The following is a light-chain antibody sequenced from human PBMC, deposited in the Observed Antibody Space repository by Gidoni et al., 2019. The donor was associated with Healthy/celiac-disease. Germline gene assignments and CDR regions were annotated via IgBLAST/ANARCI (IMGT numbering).Light chain of an antibody. CDR3: QQNYSTPGT. V-gene: IGKV1-39*01. CDR1: QSISSY. Sequence: DIQMTQTPSSLSASVGDRVTITCRASQSISSYLNWYQQKPGKAPKLLLYAASSLERGVPSRFSGSGSLTDFALTIISLQPEDFATYYCQQNYSTPGTFXQXTRLEIK. CDR2: AAS. J-gene: IGKJ5*01.